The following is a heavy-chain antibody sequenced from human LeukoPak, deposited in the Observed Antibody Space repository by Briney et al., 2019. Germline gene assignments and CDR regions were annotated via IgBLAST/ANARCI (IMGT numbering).Heavy chain of an antibody. CDR1: GFTFSSYS. D-gene: IGHD5-24*01. Sequence: GGSLRLSCAASGFTFSSYSMNWVRQAPGKGLEWVSSISTSSSYIYYADSAKGRFTISRDNAKNSLYLQMNSLRAEDTAVYYCARSSRRWLQFDYWGQGTLVTVSS. CDR3: ARSSRRWLQFDY. J-gene: IGHJ4*02. CDR2: ISTSSSYI. V-gene: IGHV3-21*01.